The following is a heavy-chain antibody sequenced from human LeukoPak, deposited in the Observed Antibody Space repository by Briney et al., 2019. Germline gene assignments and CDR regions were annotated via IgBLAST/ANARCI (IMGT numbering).Heavy chain of an antibody. CDR3: ARGAVRGDYYDSSGYYYQLEH. D-gene: IGHD3-22*01. J-gene: IGHJ4*02. V-gene: IGHV4-39*07. Sequence: SETLSLTCTVSGGSISSSSYYWGWIRQPPGKGLEWIGSIYYSGSTYYNPSLKSRVTISVDTSKNQFSLKLSSVTAADTAVYYCARGAVRGDYYDSSGYYYQLEHWGQGTLVTVSS. CDR2: IYYSGST. CDR1: GGSISSSSYY.